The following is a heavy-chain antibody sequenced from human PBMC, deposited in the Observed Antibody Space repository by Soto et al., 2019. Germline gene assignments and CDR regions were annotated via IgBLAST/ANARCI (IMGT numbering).Heavy chain of an antibody. CDR2: TYYRSRWYN. Sequence: SQTLSLTCVISGDSGSSNSAAWNWIRLSPSRGLEWLARTYYRSRWYNDYAVSVRSRITVNADTSKNQFSLQLTSVTPEDTAIYYCAGTTSHHWLYMDVWGRGTTVTVSS. V-gene: IGHV6-1*01. D-gene: IGHD1-1*01. J-gene: IGHJ6*03. CDR1: GDSGSSNSAA. CDR3: AGTTSHHWLYMDV.